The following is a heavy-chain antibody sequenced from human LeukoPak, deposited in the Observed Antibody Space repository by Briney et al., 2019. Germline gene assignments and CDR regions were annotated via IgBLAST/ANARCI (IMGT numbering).Heavy chain of an antibody. V-gene: IGHV3-30*18. CDR1: GFTFSSYG. Sequence: GGSLRLSCAASGFTFSSYGMHWVRQAPGKGLEWVAVISYDGSNKYYADSVKGRFTISRDNSKNTLYLQMNSLRAEDTAVYYCAEDGRIAAAGTRGRQPFDYWGQGTLVTVSS. D-gene: IGHD6-13*01. J-gene: IGHJ4*02. CDR2: ISYDGSNK. CDR3: AEDGRIAAAGTRGRQPFDY.